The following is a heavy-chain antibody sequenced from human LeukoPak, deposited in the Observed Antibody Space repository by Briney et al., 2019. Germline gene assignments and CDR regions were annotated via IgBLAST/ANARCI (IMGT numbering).Heavy chain of an antibody. D-gene: IGHD3-10*01. V-gene: IGHV4-4*02. J-gene: IGHJ6*04. CDR3: ARVPWYYGSGGHRTYGMDV. CDR1: GGSISSSNW. Sequence: PSETLSLTCAVSGGSISSSNWWSWVRQPPGKGLEWIGEIYHSGSTNYNPSLKSRVTISVDKSKNQFSLKLSSVTAADTAVYYCARVPWYYGSGGHRTYGMDVWGKGTTVTVSS. CDR2: IYHSGST.